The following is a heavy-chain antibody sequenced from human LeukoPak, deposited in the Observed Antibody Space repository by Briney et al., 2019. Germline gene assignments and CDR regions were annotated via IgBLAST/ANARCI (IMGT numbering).Heavy chain of an antibody. CDR2: IYSSGST. J-gene: IGHJ4*02. D-gene: IGHD2-15*01. V-gene: IGHV3-66*01. Sequence: GSLRLSCAASGFTFSSYAMSWVRQAPGKGLEWVSVIYSSGSTYYADSVKGRFTISRDISKNTLYLQMNRLRAEDTAVYYCARDRDCSFGRCYEYVYWGQGALVTVSS. CDR1: GFTFSSYA. CDR3: ARDRDCSFGRCYEYVY.